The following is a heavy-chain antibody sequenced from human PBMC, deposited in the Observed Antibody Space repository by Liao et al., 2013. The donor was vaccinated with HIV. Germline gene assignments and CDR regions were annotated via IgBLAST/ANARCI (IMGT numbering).Heavy chain of an antibody. J-gene: IGHJ3*01. D-gene: IGHD2-15*01. CDR2: IYYSGST. CDR3: ARIPAVPRGGFDV. V-gene: IGHV4-59*01. Sequence: QVQLQESGSGLVKPSETLSLTCTVSGGSITNYYWSWIRQTPGNGLEWIGYIYYSGSTNYNPSLKTRVTISVDTSKNQVSLRLTSVTAADTATYYCARIPAVPRGGFDVWGQGTMVTVSS. CDR1: GGSITNYY.